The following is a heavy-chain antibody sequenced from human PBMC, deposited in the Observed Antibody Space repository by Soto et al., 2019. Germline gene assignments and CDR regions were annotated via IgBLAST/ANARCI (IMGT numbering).Heavy chain of an antibody. D-gene: IGHD3-16*01. CDR3: QGGDF. J-gene: IGHJ4*02. CDR2: INDSGST. V-gene: IGHV4-34*01. CDR1: GGSFRGYF. Sequence: LSLTCAVPGGSFRGYFWSWIRQSPDKGLEWIGEINDSGSTYYNPSFKSRLTISVDTSTSQISLRLTSVTAADSAVYYCQGGDFWGQGTRVTVSS.